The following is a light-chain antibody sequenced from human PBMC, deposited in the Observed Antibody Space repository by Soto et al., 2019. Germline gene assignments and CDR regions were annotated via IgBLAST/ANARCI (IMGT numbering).Light chain of an antibody. Sequence: QSVLTQPRSVSVAPGQSVTISCTGASSDVGVYNYVSWYQQYAGKAPKIMISAVRKRLSRVPDRFSGSKSDNTASLTISGLQVEDEDDYYCCSYAGSYTVVFGIGTKVTVL. CDR2: AVR. CDR3: CSYAGSYTVV. J-gene: IGLJ1*01. CDR1: SSDVGVYNY. V-gene: IGLV2-11*01.